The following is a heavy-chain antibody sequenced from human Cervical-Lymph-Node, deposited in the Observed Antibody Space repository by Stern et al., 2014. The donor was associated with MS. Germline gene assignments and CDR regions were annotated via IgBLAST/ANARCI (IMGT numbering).Heavy chain of an antibody. D-gene: IGHD7-27*01. CDR3: ARDETGVAFDI. J-gene: IGHJ3*02. CDR1: GGTFSSYA. V-gene: IGHV1-69*06. CDR2: IIPLFGTA. Sequence: VQLVQSRADVKKPGSSVKVSCKASGGTFSSYAINWVRQAPGQGLEWMGGIIPLFGTAHYAQQSQGRVTISADKSTSTVYMELYSLRSDDTAVYYCARDETGVAFDIWGQGTMVTVSS.